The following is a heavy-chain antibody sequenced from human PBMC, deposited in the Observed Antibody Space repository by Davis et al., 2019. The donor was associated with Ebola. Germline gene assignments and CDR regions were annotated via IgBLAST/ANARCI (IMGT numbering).Heavy chain of an antibody. V-gene: IGHV3-30*04. Sequence: PGGSLRLSCVASRFTFGSYPMHWVRQPPGKGLEWVAAISSDGTDRYHGHFVEGRFTVSRDNSKNTVFIEMSSLRPEDTAVYYCARGAPPTYYYYGMDVWGQGTTVTVSS. J-gene: IGHJ6*02. CDR2: ISSDGTDR. CDR1: RFTFGSYP. CDR3: ARGAPPTYYYYGMDV.